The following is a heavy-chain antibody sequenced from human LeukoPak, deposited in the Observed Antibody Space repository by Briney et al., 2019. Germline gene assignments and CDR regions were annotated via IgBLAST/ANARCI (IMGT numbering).Heavy chain of an antibody. Sequence: SETLSLTCTVSGGSVSSSDSYWVWVRQPPGKGLEWIGSIYYGGTTYYNPSLKSRVTISADTSKNQFSLEVTSATAADTAVYYCARRGLVVVPLWGQGTLVTVSS. CDR3: ARRGLVVVPL. CDR1: GGSVSSSDSY. V-gene: IGHV4-39*01. CDR2: IYYGGTT. D-gene: IGHD2-21*01. J-gene: IGHJ4*02.